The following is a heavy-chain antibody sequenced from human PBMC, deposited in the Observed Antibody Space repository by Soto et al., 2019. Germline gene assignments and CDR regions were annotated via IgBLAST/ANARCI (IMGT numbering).Heavy chain of an antibody. V-gene: IGHV4-4*07. CDR1: GGSISSYY. J-gene: IGHJ3*02. Sequence: SETLSLTCTVSGGSISSYYWSWIRQPAGKGLEWIGRIYTSGSTNYNPSLKSRVTMSVDTSKNQFSLKLSSVTAADTAVYYCARVESYYRGSAFDIWGQGTMVTVSS. CDR3: ARVESYYRGSAFDI. D-gene: IGHD1-26*01. CDR2: IYTSGST.